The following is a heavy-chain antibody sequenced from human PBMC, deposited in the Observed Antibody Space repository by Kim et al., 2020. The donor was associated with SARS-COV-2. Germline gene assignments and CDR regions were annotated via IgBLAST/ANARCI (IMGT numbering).Heavy chain of an antibody. J-gene: IGHJ4*02. CDR3: ARDRKYYGSGSYYSFDY. CDR2: IYYSGST. Sequence: SETLSLTCTVSGGSISSGGYYWSWIRQHPGKGLEWIGYIYYSGSTYYNPSLKSRVTISVDTSKNQFSLKLSSVTAADTAVYYCARDRKYYGSGSYYSFDYWGQGTLVTVSS. V-gene: IGHV4-31*03. D-gene: IGHD3-10*01. CDR1: GGSISSGGYY.